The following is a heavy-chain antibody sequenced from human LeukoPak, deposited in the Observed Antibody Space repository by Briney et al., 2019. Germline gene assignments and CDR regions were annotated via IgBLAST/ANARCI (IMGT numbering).Heavy chain of an antibody. CDR1: GFTVSSNY. CDR3: ARAPLSPYHYDPQRPKGYFDY. Sequence: GGSLRLSYAASGFTVSSNYMNWVRQAPGKGLEWDSVIYSGGNTYHADSVKGRFTISRDSSKNTVYLQMNSLRAEDTAVYYCARAPLSPYHYDPQRPKGYFDYWGQGTLVTVSS. D-gene: IGHD3-22*01. J-gene: IGHJ4*02. CDR2: IYSGGNT. V-gene: IGHV3-66*01.